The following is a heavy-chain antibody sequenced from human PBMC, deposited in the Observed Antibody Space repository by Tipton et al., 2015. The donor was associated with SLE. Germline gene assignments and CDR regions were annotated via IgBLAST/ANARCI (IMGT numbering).Heavy chain of an antibody. D-gene: IGHD2-15*01. CDR1: GGSFSGYY. V-gene: IGHV4-34*01. CDR3: ARVNSWYYSYMDV. Sequence: TLSLTCAVYGGSFSGYYWSWIRQPPGKGLEWIGEINHSGSTNYNPSLKSRVTISVDTSKNQFSLKLSSVTAADTAVYYCARVNSWYYSYMDVWGKGTTVTVSS. CDR2: INHSGST. J-gene: IGHJ6*03.